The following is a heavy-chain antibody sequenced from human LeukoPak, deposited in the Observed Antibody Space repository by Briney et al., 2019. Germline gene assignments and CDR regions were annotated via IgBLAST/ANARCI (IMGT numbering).Heavy chain of an antibody. Sequence: PSETLSLTCTVSGGSISSSTYYWGWIRLPPGKGLEWIGTIYYSGSTYYNPSLKSRVTISVDTSKNQFSVKLSSVTAADTAVYYCARDLGFIKGDYWGQGTLVTVSS. CDR1: GGSISSSTYY. CDR3: ARDLGFIKGDY. V-gene: IGHV4-39*07. CDR2: IYYSGST. D-gene: IGHD3-10*01. J-gene: IGHJ4*02.